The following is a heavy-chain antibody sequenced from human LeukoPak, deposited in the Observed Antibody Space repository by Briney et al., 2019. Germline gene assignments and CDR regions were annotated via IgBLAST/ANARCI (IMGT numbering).Heavy chain of an antibody. CDR1: GYSFTSYW. V-gene: IGHV5-51*01. CDR3: ARHLAAGFYYCYGMDV. CDR2: IYPGDSDT. J-gene: IGHJ6*02. D-gene: IGHD6-13*01. Sequence: GESLKISCKRSGYSFTSYWIGWVRQMPGKGLEWMGIIYPGDSDTRYSPSFQGQVTISADKSISTAYLQWSSLKASDTAMYYCARHLAAGFYYCYGMDVWGQGTTVTVSS.